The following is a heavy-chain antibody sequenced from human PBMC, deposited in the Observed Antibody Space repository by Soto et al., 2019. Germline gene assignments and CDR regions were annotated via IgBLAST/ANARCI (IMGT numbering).Heavy chain of an antibody. CDR1: GFIFSMYW. D-gene: IGHD1-26*01. Sequence: QTGGSLRLSCEASGFIFSMYWMHWVRQVQGKRPVWLARINEDGSTTTYADYGTGRFTISRDNDKNTLYLQLDSLRVEDSALYSRTGGPRTSSSGPGAYLDQGSLVAVSS. CDR3: TGGPRTSSSGPGAY. CDR2: INEDGSTT. J-gene: IGHJ4*02. V-gene: IGHV3-74*03.